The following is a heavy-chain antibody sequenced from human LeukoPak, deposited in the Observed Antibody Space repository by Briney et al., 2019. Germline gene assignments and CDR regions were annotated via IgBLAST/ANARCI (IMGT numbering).Heavy chain of an antibody. D-gene: IGHD3-10*01. CDR1: GYTFTNYG. V-gene: IGHV1-18*01. J-gene: IGHJ4*02. Sequence: ASVTVSCKASGYTFTNYGVSWVRQAPAQGLEWMGWISAYNGHANYAQNLQGRVTVTTDTSTSTAYMELKSLRSDDTAVYYCARVEPDYYYGSGSYSGFDYWGQGTLVTVSS. CDR3: ARVEPDYYYGSGSYSGFDY. CDR2: ISAYNGHA.